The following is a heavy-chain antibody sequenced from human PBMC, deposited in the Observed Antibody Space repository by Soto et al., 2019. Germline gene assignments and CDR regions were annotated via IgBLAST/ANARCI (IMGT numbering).Heavy chain of an antibody. J-gene: IGHJ6*02. CDR3: AIRDIVVVQAAIHYYGMDV. CDR2: IYYSGST. Sequence: PSETLSLTCTVSGCSISSYYLSWLRQPPGKGLEWIGYIYYSGSTNYNPSLKSRVTISVDTSKNQFSLKLSSVTAADTAVYYCAIRDIVVVQAAIHYYGMDVWGQGTTVTVSS. CDR1: GCSISSYY. V-gene: IGHV4-59*08. D-gene: IGHD2-2*01.